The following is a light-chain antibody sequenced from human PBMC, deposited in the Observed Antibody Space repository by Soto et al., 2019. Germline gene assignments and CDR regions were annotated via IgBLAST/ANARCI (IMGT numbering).Light chain of an antibody. Sequence: DIVMTQSPDSLAVSLGERATLTCKSSQSVLYSSNNKNYLAWYQQRPGQPPKLLIYWASTLESGVPDRFSGSGSGTDFTLTITSLQAEDVAVYYCQQDESTPPTCGQGTKLEIK. J-gene: IGKJ2*01. CDR1: QSVLYSSNNKNY. V-gene: IGKV4-1*01. CDR3: QQDESTPPT. CDR2: WAS.